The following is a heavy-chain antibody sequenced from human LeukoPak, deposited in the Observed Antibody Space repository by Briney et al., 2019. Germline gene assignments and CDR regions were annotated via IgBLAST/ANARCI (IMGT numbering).Heavy chain of an antibody. CDR3: ARGGGPYSIGWTDY. CDR2: INADGRTT. V-gene: IGHV3-74*01. D-gene: IGHD6-19*01. J-gene: IGHJ4*02. CDR1: GFKFRSYW. Sequence: GGSLRLSCVASGFKFRSYWMHWVRQAPGKGLVWVSRINADGRTTDYADFVEGRFTISRDNAKNTLYLQINSLRAEDTGVYYCARGGGPYSIGWTDYWGQGTVVTVSS.